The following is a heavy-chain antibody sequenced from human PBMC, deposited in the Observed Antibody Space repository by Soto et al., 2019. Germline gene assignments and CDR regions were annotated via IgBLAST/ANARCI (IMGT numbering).Heavy chain of an antibody. CDR3: AHCGPEGSFDC. J-gene: IGHJ4*02. CDR1: GFSLTSSGVG. Sequence: QITLKESGPTLVKPTQTLTLTCSFSGFSLTSSGVGVGWIRQPPGKALAWLALIYWDDDTFYNQSLKNRITIPKETSKNQVVLTMTNLDPVDTATYYCAHCGPEGSFDCWGQGTLVTVSS. CDR2: IYWDDDT. V-gene: IGHV2-5*02.